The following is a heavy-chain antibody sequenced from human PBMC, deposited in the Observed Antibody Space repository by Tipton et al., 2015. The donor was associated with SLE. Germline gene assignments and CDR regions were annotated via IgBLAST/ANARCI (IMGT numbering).Heavy chain of an antibody. CDR3: TSAPGYYGSGSDAFDI. V-gene: IGHV3-15*01. CDR2: IKSKTDGGTT. Sequence: SLRLSCAASGFTFSNAWMNWVRQAPGKGLEWVGRIKSKTDGGTTDYAAPVQGRFTISRDDSKNTVYVQMNSLKSDDTAVYYCTSAPGYYGSGSDAFDIWGQGTMVTVSS. J-gene: IGHJ3*02. D-gene: IGHD3-10*01. CDR1: GFTFSNAW.